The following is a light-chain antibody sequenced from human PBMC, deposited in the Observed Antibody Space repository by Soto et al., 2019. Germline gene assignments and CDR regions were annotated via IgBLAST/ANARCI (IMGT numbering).Light chain of an antibody. CDR2: GAS. J-gene: IGKJ4*01. Sequence: TVMTQSPATLSVSPGEGATLSCRASRSISSSLAWYQQKPGRAPRLLIYGASTRATDIPARFSGSGSGTEFTLTISSLQSEDFAIYYCQQYKYWPRAFGGGTKVDIK. CDR1: RSISSS. CDR3: QQYKYWPRA. V-gene: IGKV3-15*01.